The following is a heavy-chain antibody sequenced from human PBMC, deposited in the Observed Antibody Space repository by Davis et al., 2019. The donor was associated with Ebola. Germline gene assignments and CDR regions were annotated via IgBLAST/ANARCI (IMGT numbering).Heavy chain of an antibody. CDR2: ISSSSSTI. V-gene: IGHV3-48*04. Sequence: GGSLRLSCAASGFTFSSYSMNWVRQAPGKGLEWVSYISSSSSTIYYADSVKGRFTISRDNAKNSLYLQMNSLRAEDTAVYYCARGYYDFWSGYYRGGYYFDYWGQGTLVTVSS. CDR3: ARGYYDFWSGYYRGGYYFDY. D-gene: IGHD3-3*01. CDR1: GFTFSSYS. J-gene: IGHJ4*02.